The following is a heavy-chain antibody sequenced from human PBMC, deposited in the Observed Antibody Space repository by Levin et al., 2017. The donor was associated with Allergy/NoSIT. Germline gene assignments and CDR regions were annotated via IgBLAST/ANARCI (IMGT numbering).Heavy chain of an antibody. Sequence: GGSLRLSCAASGFTFSSYGMHWVRQAPGKGLEWVAVISYDGSNKYYADSVKGRFTISRDNSKNTLYLQMNSLRAEDTAVYYCAKEVVMVRGPIDYWGQGTLVTVSS. D-gene: IGHD3-10*01. CDR1: GFTFSSYG. V-gene: IGHV3-30*18. J-gene: IGHJ4*02. CDR2: ISYDGSNK. CDR3: AKEVVMVRGPIDY.